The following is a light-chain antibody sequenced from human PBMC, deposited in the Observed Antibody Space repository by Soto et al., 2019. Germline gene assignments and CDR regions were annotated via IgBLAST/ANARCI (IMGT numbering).Light chain of an antibody. Sequence: DIQMTQSPSSLSASVGDRVTITFQASQNINNYLNWYQQKPGRAPKLLIYDASNLEAGVPSRFRGSGSGTDFTFTISRLQPEDIATYYCQQYKNLPTFGQGTRLEIK. V-gene: IGKV1-33*01. CDR1: QNINNY. CDR2: DAS. J-gene: IGKJ5*01. CDR3: QQYKNLPT.